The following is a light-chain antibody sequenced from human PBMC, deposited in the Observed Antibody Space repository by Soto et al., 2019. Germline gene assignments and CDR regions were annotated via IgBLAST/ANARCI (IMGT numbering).Light chain of an antibody. CDR2: ENN. Sequence: QSVLTQPPSVSAAPGQKVTISCSGSSSNIGNNYVSWYQQLPGTAPKLLIYENNKRPSGIPDRFSGSKSGTSATLGITGLQTGDEADHYCGTWDSSLSAVAFGGGTKVTVL. CDR1: SSNIGNNY. V-gene: IGLV1-51*02. CDR3: GTWDSSLSAVA. J-gene: IGLJ2*01.